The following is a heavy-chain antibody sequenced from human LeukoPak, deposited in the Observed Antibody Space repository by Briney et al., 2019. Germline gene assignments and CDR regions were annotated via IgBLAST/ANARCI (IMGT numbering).Heavy chain of an antibody. Sequence: GGSLRLSCAASGFTFSSYWMSWVRQAPGKGLEWVANIKQDGSEKYYVDSVKGRFTISRDNAKNSLYLQMNSPRAEDTAVYYCASKRTTYYFDYWGQGTLVTVSS. J-gene: IGHJ4*02. CDR3: ASKRTTYYFDY. D-gene: IGHD2/OR15-2a*01. V-gene: IGHV3-7*01. CDR1: GFTFSSYW. CDR2: IKQDGSEK.